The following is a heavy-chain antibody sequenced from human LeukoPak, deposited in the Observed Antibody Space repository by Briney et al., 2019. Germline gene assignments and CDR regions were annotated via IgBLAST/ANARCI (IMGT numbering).Heavy chain of an antibody. V-gene: IGHV4-30-2*01. J-gene: IGHJ5*02. CDR2: IYHSGST. D-gene: IGHD3-3*01. CDR1: GGSISSGGYY. CDR3: ARGAPRSYYDFCLVFDP. Sequence: SQTLSLTCTVSGGSISSGGYYWSWIRQPPGKGLEWIGYIYHSGSTYYNPSLKSRVTISVDRSKNQFSLKLSSVTAADTAVYYCARGAPRSYYDFCLVFDPWGQGTLVTVSS.